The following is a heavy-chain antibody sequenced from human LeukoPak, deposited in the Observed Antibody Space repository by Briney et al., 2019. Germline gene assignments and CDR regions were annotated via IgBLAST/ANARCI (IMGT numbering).Heavy chain of an antibody. Sequence: GGSLRLSCAASGFTFDDYAMHWVRQAPGKGLEWVSGISWNSGSIGYADSVKGRFTISRDNAKNSLYLQMNSLRAEDTALYYCANSVEMATVQFDYWGQGILVTVFS. CDR3: ANSVEMATVQFDY. V-gene: IGHV3-9*01. D-gene: IGHD5-24*01. CDR2: ISWNSGSI. J-gene: IGHJ4*02. CDR1: GFTFDDYA.